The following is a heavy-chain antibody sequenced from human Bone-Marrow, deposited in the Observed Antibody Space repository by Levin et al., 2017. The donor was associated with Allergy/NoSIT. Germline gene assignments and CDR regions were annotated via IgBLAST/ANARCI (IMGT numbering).Heavy chain of an antibody. D-gene: IGHD4-17*01. Sequence: GESLKISCKGSGYSFTSYWIGWVRQMPGKGLEWMGIIYPGDSDTRYSPSFQGQVTISADKSISTAYLQWSSLKASDTAMYYCARYGYTVTGSEGENYYYYYGMDVWGQGTTVTVSS. V-gene: IGHV5-51*01. J-gene: IGHJ6*02. CDR2: IYPGDSDT. CDR3: ARYGYTVTGSEGENYYYYYGMDV. CDR1: GYSFTSYW.